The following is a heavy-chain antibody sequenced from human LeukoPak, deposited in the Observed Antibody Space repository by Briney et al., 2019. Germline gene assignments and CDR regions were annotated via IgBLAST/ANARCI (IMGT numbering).Heavy chain of an antibody. CDR1: GCTFTGYY. CDR3: ARHLMITFGGAYYFDY. V-gene: IGHV1-2*02. D-gene: IGHD3-16*01. Sequence: ASVKVSCKASGCTFTGYYMHWVRQAPGQGLEWMGWINPNSGGTNYAQKFQGRVTMTRDTSISTAYMELSRLRSDDTAVYYCARHLMITFGGAYYFDYWGQGTLVTVSS. CDR2: INPNSGGT. J-gene: IGHJ4*02.